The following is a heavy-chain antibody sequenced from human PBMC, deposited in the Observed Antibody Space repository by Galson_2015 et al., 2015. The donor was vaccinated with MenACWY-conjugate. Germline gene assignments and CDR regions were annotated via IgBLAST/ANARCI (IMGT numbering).Heavy chain of an antibody. J-gene: IGHJ4*02. D-gene: IGHD4-17*01. Sequence: SVKVSCKASGGTFSRYAINWVRQAPGQGLEWMGGIIPIFGRANYAQRFAGRVIISADESTTTTYMELNSLRSDDTAVYYCAKRADRNLGDSETSHSWGQGPRLAVFS. CDR3: AKRADRNLGDSETSHS. V-gene: IGHV1-69*13. CDR2: IIPIFGRA. CDR1: GGTFSRYA.